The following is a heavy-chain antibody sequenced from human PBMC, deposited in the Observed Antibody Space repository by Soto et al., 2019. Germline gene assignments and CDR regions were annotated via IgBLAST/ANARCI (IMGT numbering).Heavy chain of an antibody. V-gene: IGHV3-23*01. CDR3: AKDGPSDSPSAFDY. D-gene: IGHD6-13*01. CDR2: IGGSGRNT. J-gene: IGHJ4*02. CDR1: GFMFSRSG. Sequence: GGSLRLSCAASGFMFSRSGMTWVRQAPGMRLESVAGIGGSGRNTYYADSVKGRFTISRDNSKNTLFLQMNSLRDQDTAIYCGAKDGPSDSPSAFDYCGQGTRVT.